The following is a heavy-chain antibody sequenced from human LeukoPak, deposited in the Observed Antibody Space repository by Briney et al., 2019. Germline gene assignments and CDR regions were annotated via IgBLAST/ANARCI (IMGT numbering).Heavy chain of an antibody. V-gene: IGHV3-30*02. CDR2: IGDDGSNK. D-gene: IGHD4-17*01. Sequence: GGSLRLSCAASGFSFSSYGMHWVRQAPGKGLEWVAFIGDDGSNKYTADSARGRFTLSRDNSKDTLYLQMNSLRAEDTAVYYCAKRGGTTVTTSNFHMDVWGKGTTVTVSS. CDR3: AKRGGTTVTTSNFHMDV. CDR1: GFSFSSYG. J-gene: IGHJ6*03.